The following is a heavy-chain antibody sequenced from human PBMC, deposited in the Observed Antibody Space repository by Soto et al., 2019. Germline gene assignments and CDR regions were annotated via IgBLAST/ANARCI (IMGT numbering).Heavy chain of an antibody. Sequence: QVQLVQSGAEVKKPGSSVKVSCKASGGTFSSYTISWVRQAPGHGLEWMGRIIPILGIANYAQKFQGRVTITADKSTSTAYMELSSLRSEDTAVYYCARGGGLLSYYYYYMDVWGKGTTVTVSS. V-gene: IGHV1-69*02. CDR1: GGTFSSYT. D-gene: IGHD5-18*01. J-gene: IGHJ6*03. CDR3: ARGGGLLSYYYYYMDV. CDR2: IIPILGIA.